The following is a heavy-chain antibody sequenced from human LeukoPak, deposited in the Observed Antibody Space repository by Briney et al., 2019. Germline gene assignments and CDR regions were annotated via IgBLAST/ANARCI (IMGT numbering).Heavy chain of an antibody. CDR1: GFTFSSYW. V-gene: IGHV3-7*03. Sequence: GGSLRLSCAASGFTFSSYWMSWVRQAPGKGLEWVANIEQDGSEKYYVDSVKGRFTISRDNAKNSLYLQMNSLRAEDTALYYCARDVLLPYYWGYFQHWGQGTLVTVSS. CDR2: IEQDGSEK. CDR3: ARDVLLPYYWGYFQH. D-gene: IGHD1-26*01. J-gene: IGHJ1*01.